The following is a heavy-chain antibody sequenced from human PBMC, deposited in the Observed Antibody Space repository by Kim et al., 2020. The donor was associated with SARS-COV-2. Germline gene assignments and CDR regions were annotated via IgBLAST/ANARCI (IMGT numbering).Heavy chain of an antibody. CDR1: GFTFSSYD. CDR3: ARGRVDYGSGYFDL. D-gene: IGHD3-10*01. CDR2: IGTAGDT. Sequence: GGSLRLSCAASGFTFSSYDMHWVRQATGKGLEWVSAIGTAGDTYYPGSVKGRFTISRENAKNSLYLQMNSLGAGDTAVYYCARGRVDYGSGYFDLWGRGTLVPVST. V-gene: IGHV3-13*01. J-gene: IGHJ2*01.